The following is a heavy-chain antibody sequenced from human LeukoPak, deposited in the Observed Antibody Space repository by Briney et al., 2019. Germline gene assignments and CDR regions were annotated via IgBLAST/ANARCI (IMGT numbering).Heavy chain of an antibody. V-gene: IGHV4-38-2*02. D-gene: IGHD3-10*01. CDR1: GYSISSGYY. Sequence: SETLSLTCTVSGYSISSGYYWGWIRQPPGKGLEWIGSIYHSGSTYYNPSLKSRVTISIDTSQNQFSLKLSSVTAADTAVYYCAREDDYYGSGSYDYWGQGTLVTVSS. CDR2: IYHSGST. J-gene: IGHJ4*02. CDR3: AREDDYYGSGSYDY.